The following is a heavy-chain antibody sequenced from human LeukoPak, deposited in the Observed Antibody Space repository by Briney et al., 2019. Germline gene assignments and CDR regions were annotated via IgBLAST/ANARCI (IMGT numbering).Heavy chain of an antibody. CDR3: ARVDSTSWLRCGMDV. CDR1: GFTFTSYA. V-gene: IGHV3-30-3*01. J-gene: IGHJ6*02. Sequence: GGSLRLSCAASGFTFTSYAMHWVRQAPGKGLEWVAAISYDGGNKLYADSVNGRFTIFRDNSKNTLSLQMNSLRTEDTAVYFCARVDSTSWLRCGMDVWGQGTTVTVS. CDR2: ISYDGGNK. D-gene: IGHD6-13*01.